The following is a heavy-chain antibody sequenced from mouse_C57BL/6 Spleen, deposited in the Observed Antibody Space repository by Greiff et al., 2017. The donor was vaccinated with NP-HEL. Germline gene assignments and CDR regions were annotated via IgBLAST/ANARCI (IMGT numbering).Heavy chain of an antibody. V-gene: IGHV1-64*01. D-gene: IGHD4-1*01. CDR2: IHPNSGST. J-gene: IGHJ3*01. CDR3: AREGKDWSWFAY. CDR1: GYTFTSYW. Sequence: QVQLQQPGAELVKPGASVKLSCKASGYTFTSYWMHWVKQRPGQGLEWIGMIHPNSGSTNYNEKFKSKATLTVDKSSSTAYTQLSSLTSEDSAVYYCAREGKDWSWFAYWGQGTLVTVSA.